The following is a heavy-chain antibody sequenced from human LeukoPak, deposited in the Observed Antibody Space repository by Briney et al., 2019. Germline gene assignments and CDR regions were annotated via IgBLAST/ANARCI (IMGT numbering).Heavy chain of an antibody. CDR2: IYYSGST. Sequence: SETLSLTCTDSGGSISSSSYYWGWIRQPPGNGLEWIGSIYYSGSTYYNPSLKSRVTMSVDTSKNQFSLKLSSVTAADTAVYYCAREGDPGYSSSRYSVYFDYWGQGTLVTVSS. V-gene: IGHV4-39*07. CDR3: AREGDPGYSSSRYSVYFDY. J-gene: IGHJ4*02. CDR1: GGSISSSSYY. D-gene: IGHD6-13*01.